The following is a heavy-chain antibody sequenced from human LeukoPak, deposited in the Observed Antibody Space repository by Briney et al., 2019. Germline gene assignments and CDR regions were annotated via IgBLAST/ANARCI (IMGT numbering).Heavy chain of an antibody. D-gene: IGHD1-26*01. Sequence: SETLSLTCTVSGGSISSSSYYWGWIRQPPGKGLEWIGNIYYSGSTYYNPSLKSRVTISVDTSKNQFSLKLSSVTAADTAVYYCARLKGREHDYWGQGTLVTVSS. CDR2: IYYSGST. CDR1: GGSISSSSYY. CDR3: ARLKGREHDY. V-gene: IGHV4-39*01. J-gene: IGHJ4*02.